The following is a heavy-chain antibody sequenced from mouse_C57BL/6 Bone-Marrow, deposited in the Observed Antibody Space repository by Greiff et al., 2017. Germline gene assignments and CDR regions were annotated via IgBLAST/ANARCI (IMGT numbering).Heavy chain of an antibody. J-gene: IGHJ3*01. CDR2: IYPGNSDT. CDR3: TIREFYYYGSSFFPWFAY. CDR1: GYTFTSYW. Sequence: EVKLVESGTVLARPGASVKMSCKTSGYTFTSYWMHWVKQRPGQGLEWIGAIYPGNSDTSYNQKFNGKAKLTAVTSASTAYLELSSLTNEDSAVYYCTIREFYYYGSSFFPWFAYWGQGTLVTVSA. D-gene: IGHD1-1*01. V-gene: IGHV1-5*01.